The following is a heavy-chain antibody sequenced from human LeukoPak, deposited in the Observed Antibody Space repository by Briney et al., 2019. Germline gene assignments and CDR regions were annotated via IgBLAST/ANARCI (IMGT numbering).Heavy chain of an antibody. CDR2: VDPEDGES. D-gene: IGHD3-10*01. Sequence: ASVKVSCKVSGSTLNELSTQWVRQAPGKGPEWLGRVDPEDGESMYAERFEGRLTMTEEKSTDTVYMELSSLSSEDTAVYYCAAGSGFGELLYWGQGTLVTVSS. J-gene: IGHJ4*02. CDR3: AAGSGFGELLY. CDR1: GSTLNELS. V-gene: IGHV1-24*01.